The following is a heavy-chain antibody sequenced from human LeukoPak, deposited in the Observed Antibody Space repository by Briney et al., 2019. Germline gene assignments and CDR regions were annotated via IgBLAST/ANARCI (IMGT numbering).Heavy chain of an antibody. CDR2: IYHSGST. Sequence: PSGTLSLTCAVSGGSISSSNWWSWVRQPPGKGLEWIGEIYHSGSTNYNPSLKSRVTISVDKSKNQFSLKLSSVTAADTAVYYCARGRGEPGTAATYDYWGQGTLVTVSS. J-gene: IGHJ4*02. D-gene: IGHD6-13*01. V-gene: IGHV4-4*02. CDR3: ARGRGEPGTAATYDY. CDR1: GGSISSSNW.